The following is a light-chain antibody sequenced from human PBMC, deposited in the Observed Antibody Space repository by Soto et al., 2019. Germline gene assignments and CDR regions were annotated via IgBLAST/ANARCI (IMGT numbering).Light chain of an antibody. V-gene: IGKV3-20*01. J-gene: IGKJ1*01. CDR3: QQYGSSPCT. CDR1: QSVSSSY. CDR2: GAS. Sequence: EIVLTQSPGTLSLSPGERATLSCRASQSVSSSYLAWYQQKPGQAPRPLIYGASSRAIGIPDRFSGSGSGTDFTLTISRLEPYDFAVYSSQQYGSSPCTFGQGT.